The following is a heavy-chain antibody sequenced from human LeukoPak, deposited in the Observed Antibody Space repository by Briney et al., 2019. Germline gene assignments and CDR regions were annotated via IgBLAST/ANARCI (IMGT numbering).Heavy chain of an antibody. CDR2: IYYSGTT. D-gene: IGHD6-13*01. CDR1: GVSISSYY. Sequence: SETLSLTCTVSGVSISSYYCSWIRQPPGKGLEWIGYIYYSGTTNYNPSLKSRVTISVDTSKNQFSLKLSSVTAADTAVYYCARRRISGYSLTNFDCWGQGTLVTVSS. CDR3: ARRRISGYSLTNFDC. J-gene: IGHJ4*02. V-gene: IGHV4-59*01.